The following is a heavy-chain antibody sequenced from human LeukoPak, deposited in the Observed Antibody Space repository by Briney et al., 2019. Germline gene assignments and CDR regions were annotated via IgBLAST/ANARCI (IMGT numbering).Heavy chain of an antibody. Sequence: ASVKVSCKASGYTFTGYYTHWVRQAPGQGLEWMGWINPNSGGTNYAQKFQGRVTMTRDTSISTAYMELSRLRSDDTAVYYCARERSGWYIFDYWGQGTLVTVSS. CDR3: ARERSGWYIFDY. CDR2: INPNSGGT. J-gene: IGHJ4*02. D-gene: IGHD6-19*01. CDR1: GYTFTGYY. V-gene: IGHV1-2*02.